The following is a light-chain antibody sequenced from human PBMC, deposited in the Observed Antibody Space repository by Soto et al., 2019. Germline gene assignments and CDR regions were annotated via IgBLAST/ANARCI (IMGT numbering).Light chain of an antibody. V-gene: IGKV3-15*01. CDR2: GAA. CDR3: QQYHSWPA. Sequence: EIVMTQSPATLSVSLGARVTLSCRAIQSVFSSLAWYQKKPGQAPRPLIYGAATRPIGIPGRFSGSGSGTEFTHTISSLQSEDYAVYYCQQYHSWPAFGRGTRVEIK. CDR1: QSVFSS. J-gene: IGKJ4*02.